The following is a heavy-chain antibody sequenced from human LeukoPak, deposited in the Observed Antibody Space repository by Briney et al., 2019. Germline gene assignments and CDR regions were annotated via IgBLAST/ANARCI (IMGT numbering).Heavy chain of an antibody. V-gene: IGHV4-30-2*01. CDR3: ARTYSSGWYRDDAFDI. D-gene: IGHD6-19*01. J-gene: IGHJ3*02. CDR2: IYHSGST. Sequence: TWIRQPPGKGLEWIGYIYHSGSTYYNPSLKSRVTISVDRSKNQFSLKLSSVTAADTAVYYCARTYSSGWYRDDAFDIWGQGTMVTVSS.